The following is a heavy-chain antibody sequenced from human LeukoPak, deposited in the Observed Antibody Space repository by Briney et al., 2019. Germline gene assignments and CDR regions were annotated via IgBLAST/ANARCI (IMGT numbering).Heavy chain of an antibody. CDR2: INHSGST. Sequence: SETLSLACAVYGGSFSGYYWSWIRQPPGKGLEWIGEINHSGSTNYNPSLKSRVTISVDTSKNQFSLKLSSVTAADTAVYYCARVDDILTGDAFDIWGQGTMVTVSS. J-gene: IGHJ3*02. V-gene: IGHV4-34*01. CDR1: GGSFSGYY. CDR3: ARVDDILTGDAFDI. D-gene: IGHD3-9*01.